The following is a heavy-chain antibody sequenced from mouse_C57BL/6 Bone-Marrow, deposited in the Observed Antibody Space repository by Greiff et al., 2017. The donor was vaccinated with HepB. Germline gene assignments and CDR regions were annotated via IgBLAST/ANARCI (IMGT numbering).Heavy chain of an antibody. CDR3: ARDLPGGYYVYWYFDV. CDR1: GYTFTSYW. J-gene: IGHJ1*03. V-gene: IGHV1-53*01. Sequence: QVQLQQPGTELVKPGASVKLSCKASGYTFTSYWMHWVKQRPGQGLEWIGNINPSNGGTNYNEKFKSKATLTVDKSSSTAYMQLSSLTSEDSAVYYCARDLPGGYYVYWYFDVWGTGTTVTVSS. D-gene: IGHD1-1*02. CDR2: INPSNGGT.